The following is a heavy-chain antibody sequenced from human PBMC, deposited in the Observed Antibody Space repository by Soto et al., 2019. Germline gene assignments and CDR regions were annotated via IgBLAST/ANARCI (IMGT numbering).Heavy chain of an antibody. Sequence: GESLKISCAASGFTFSSYGMHWVRQAPGKGLEWISYISSTGSGTHYADSVKGRFTMSRDNTKNSVSLQMSSLRAEDTAVYYCVRDLHEPLATDALRVANWGQGTQVTVSS. V-gene: IGHV3-48*03. CDR3: VRDLHEPLATDALRVAN. CDR2: ISSTGSGT. D-gene: IGHD2-15*01. CDR1: GFTFSSYG. J-gene: IGHJ4*02.